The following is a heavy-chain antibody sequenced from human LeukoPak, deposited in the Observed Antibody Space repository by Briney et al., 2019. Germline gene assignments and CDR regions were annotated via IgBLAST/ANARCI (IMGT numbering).Heavy chain of an antibody. CDR2: IYDSENTGAT. J-gene: IGHJ6*03. CDR3: SCHVSFYYFMEV. Sequence: PSETLSLTCTVSGGSISPYHWSWIRQPPGKGLKWIGYIYDSENTGATNYDPSLKSRVTISVDPSQNQFSLKLTSVTAADTAVYYCSCHVSFYYFMEVWGKGITVTVSS. CDR1: GGSISPYH. V-gene: IGHV4-59*08. D-gene: IGHD3-10*01.